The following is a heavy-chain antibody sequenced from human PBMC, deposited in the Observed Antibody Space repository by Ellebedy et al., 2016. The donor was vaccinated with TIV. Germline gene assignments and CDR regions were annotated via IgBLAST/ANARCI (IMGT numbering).Heavy chain of an antibody. Sequence: GESLKISXAASGITLSSNDMHWVRQPIGTGPEWVSAIGIAGDTYYADSVKGRFTISRENAKNSLYLQMNSLRAGDTAVYFCARERRAVGGFDAFDIWGQGTMVTVSS. J-gene: IGHJ3*02. CDR1: GITLSSND. CDR2: IGIAGDT. D-gene: IGHD6-25*01. CDR3: ARERRAVGGFDAFDI. V-gene: IGHV3-13*01.